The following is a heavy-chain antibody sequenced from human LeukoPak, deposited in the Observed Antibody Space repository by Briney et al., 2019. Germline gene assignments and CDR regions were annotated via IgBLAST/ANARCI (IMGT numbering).Heavy chain of an antibody. CDR2: ISSSGSTI. J-gene: IGHJ6*04. CDR1: GFTFSSYE. CDR3: AELGITMIGGV. Sequence: XGSLRLSCAASGFTFSSYEMNWVRQAPGKGLEWVSYISSSGSTIYYADSEKGRFTISRDNAKNSLYLQMNSLRAEDTAVYYCAELGITMIGGVWGKGTTVTISS. D-gene: IGHD3-10*02. V-gene: IGHV3-48*03.